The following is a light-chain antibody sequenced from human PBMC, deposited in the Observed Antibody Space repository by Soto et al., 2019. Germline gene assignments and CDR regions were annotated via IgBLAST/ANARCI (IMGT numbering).Light chain of an antibody. V-gene: IGKV3-15*01. J-gene: IGKJ2*01. CDR3: QQDNNWRRS. CDR1: QSVSSN. Sequence: EIVMTQSPATLSVSPGERATLSCRASQSVSSNLAWYQQKPGQAPRLLIYGASTRATGIPARFSGSGSGTEFTLTIRSLHSEDYALYYCQQDNNWRRSFGQGTKLEIK. CDR2: GAS.